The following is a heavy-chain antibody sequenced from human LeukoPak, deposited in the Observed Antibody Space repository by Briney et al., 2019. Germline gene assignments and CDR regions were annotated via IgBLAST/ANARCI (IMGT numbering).Heavy chain of an antibody. CDR2: INHSGST. Sequence: SETLSLTCAVYGVPFSGYYCSWVRQPPGKGLEWIWEINHSGSTNYNPFLKSRVTISLDTSKNQFSLKLSSVTAADTAVYYCAVGRSYWGQGTLVTVSP. J-gene: IGHJ4*02. V-gene: IGHV4-34*01. CDR3: AVGRSY. CDR1: GVPFSGYY.